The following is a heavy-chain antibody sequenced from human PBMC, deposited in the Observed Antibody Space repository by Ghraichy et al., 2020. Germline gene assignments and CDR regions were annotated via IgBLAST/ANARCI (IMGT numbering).Heavy chain of an antibody. D-gene: IGHD3-3*01. CDR3: ATIFGTVAYRPMSYYYYYGMGV. V-gene: IGHV3-21*01. Sequence: GGSLRLSCAASGFTFSSYSMNWVRQAPGKGLEWVSSISSSSSYIYYADSVKGRFTISRDNAKNSLYLQMNSLRAEDTAVYYCATIFGTVAYRPMSYYYYYGMGVWGQGTTVTVSS. J-gene: IGHJ6*02. CDR1: GFTFSSYS. CDR2: ISSSSSYI.